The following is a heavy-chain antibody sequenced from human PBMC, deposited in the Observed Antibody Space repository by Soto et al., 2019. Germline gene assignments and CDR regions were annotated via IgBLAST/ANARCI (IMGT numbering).Heavy chain of an antibody. CDR3: ARHHPMYSSGWYLAFDI. D-gene: IGHD6-19*01. CDR2: IYYSGST. J-gene: IGHJ3*02. Sequence: QLQLQESGPGLVKPSETLSLTCTVSGGSISSSSYYWGWIRQPPGKGLEWIGSIYYSGSTYYNPSLKSRVTISVDTSKNQFSLKLSSVTAADTAVYYCARHHPMYSSGWYLAFDIWGQGTMVTVSS. V-gene: IGHV4-39*01. CDR1: GGSISSSSYY.